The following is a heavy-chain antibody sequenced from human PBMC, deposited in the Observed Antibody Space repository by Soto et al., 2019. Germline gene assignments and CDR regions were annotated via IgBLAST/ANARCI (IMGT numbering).Heavy chain of an antibody. D-gene: IGHD3-10*01. V-gene: IGHV3-21*04. J-gene: IGHJ6*02. CDR1: GFTFISYS. Sequence: PGGSLRLSCAASGFTFISYSMNWVLQAPGKGLEWVSVISGSDSNIHYADSVKGRFTISRDNSMNTLYLQMNSLRADDTAIYYCAKDLHWFAMDVWGQGTTVTVSS. CDR3: AKDLHWFAMDV. CDR2: ISGSDSNI.